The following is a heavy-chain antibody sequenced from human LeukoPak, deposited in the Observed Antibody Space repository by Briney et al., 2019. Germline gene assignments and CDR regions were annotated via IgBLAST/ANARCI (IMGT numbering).Heavy chain of an antibody. V-gene: IGHV1-18*01. CDR2: ISAYNGNT. Sequence: ASVKVSCKASAYTFSNYGFNWVRQAPGQGLEWMGWISAYNGNTKYAQKLQGRFTMSTDTSTITAYMELRSLTSDDTAVYYCARDLDGSGSYYTDYWGQGTLVTVSS. J-gene: IGHJ4*02. D-gene: IGHD3-10*01. CDR3: ARDLDGSGSYYTDY. CDR1: AYTFSNYG.